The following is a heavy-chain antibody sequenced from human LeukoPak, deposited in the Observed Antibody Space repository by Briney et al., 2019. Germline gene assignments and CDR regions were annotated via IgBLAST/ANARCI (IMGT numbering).Heavy chain of an antibody. J-gene: IGHJ4*02. CDR1: GYSLTSYW. CDR2: IDPSDSYT. Sequence: GESLRISCQGSGYSLTSYWISWVRQMPGKGLGWMGTIDPSDSYTSYSPSFQGHVTISADKPINTAYLQWTSLKVSDTAMYFCARQRLGTPLDYWGQGTLVTVSS. V-gene: IGHV5-10-1*01. CDR3: ARQRLGTPLDY. D-gene: IGHD7-27*01.